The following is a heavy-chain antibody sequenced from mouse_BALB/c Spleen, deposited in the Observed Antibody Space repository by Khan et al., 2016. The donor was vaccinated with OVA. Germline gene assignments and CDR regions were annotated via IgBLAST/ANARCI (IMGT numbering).Heavy chain of an antibody. J-gene: IGHJ4*01. Sequence: EVQLQESGAELVKPGASVKLSCTASGFNINATYIHWVKQRPKQGLDWIGRIDPATRNIQYDPKFQDKATIIADTSSNTAYLHLSSLTSEDTAVDYGARAEIHYYGSDAMDYWGQGTSVTVSS. V-gene: IGHV14-3*02. CDR2: IDPATRNI. D-gene: IGHD1-2*01. CDR1: GFNINATY. CDR3: ARAEIHYYGSDAMDY.